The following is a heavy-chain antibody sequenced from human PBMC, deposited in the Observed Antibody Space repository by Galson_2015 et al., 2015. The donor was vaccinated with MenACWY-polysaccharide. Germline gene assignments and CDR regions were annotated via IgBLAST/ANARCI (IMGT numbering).Heavy chain of an antibody. V-gene: IGHV3-30*02. Sequence: SLRLSCAASGFTFSSYGMHWVRQAPGKGLEWVAFIQYDGSNKYYADSVKGRFTISRDNSKNTLYLQMNSLRAEDTAVYYCAKEGGSSSWHIWGQGTMVTVSS. CDR2: IQYDGSNK. CDR1: GFTFSSYG. CDR3: AKEGGSSSWHI. J-gene: IGHJ3*02. D-gene: IGHD6-6*01.